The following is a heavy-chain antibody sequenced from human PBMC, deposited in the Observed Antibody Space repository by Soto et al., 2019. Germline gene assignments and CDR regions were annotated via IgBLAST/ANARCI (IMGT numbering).Heavy chain of an antibody. CDR2: IYYSGST. Sequence: SETLSLTCTVSGGSISSGGYYWSWIRQHPGKGLEWIGYIYYSGSTYYKSSLKSRVTISVDTSKNQFSLKLSSVTAADTAVYYCASLFYCSSTSCYYYYGMDVWGQGTTVTVS. CDR3: ASLFYCSSTSCYYYYGMDV. CDR1: GGSISSGGYY. V-gene: IGHV4-31*03. J-gene: IGHJ6*02. D-gene: IGHD2-2*01.